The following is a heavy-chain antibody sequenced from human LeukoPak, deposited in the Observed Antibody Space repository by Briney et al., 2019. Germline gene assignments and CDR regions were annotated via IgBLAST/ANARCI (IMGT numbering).Heavy chain of an antibody. CDR2: ISGSGGST. D-gene: IGHD3-22*01. V-gene: IGHV3-23*01. J-gene: IGHJ4*02. Sequence: PGGSLRLSCAASGFTFSSYAMSWVRQAPGKGLEWVSAISGSGGSTYYADSVKGRFTISRDNSKNTLYLQMNSLRAEDTAVYYCAKPRGRDYYDSSGYYYVGGGGFDYWGQGTLVTVSS. CDR3: AKPRGRDYYDSSGYYYVGGGGFDY. CDR1: GFTFSSYA.